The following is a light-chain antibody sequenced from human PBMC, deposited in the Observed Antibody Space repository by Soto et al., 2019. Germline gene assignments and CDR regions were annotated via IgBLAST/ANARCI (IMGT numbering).Light chain of an antibody. V-gene: IGKV1-12*01. Sequence: DIQLTQSPSSVSASVGDSVTITCRASQSVDNWLAWYQQKPGKAPKLLIYSTSSLHSGVPSRFSGSGSGTDFTLTISGLQPEDFAIYYCQHANTFPFTFGQGTRLDIK. CDR2: STS. CDR1: QSVDNW. J-gene: IGKJ5*01. CDR3: QHANTFPFT.